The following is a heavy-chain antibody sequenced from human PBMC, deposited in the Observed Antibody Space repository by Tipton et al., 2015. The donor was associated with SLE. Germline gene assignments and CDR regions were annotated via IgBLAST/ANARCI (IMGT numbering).Heavy chain of an antibody. CDR3: AISEERYFDWPGGFDY. J-gene: IGHJ4*02. Sequence: LRLSCTVSGDSIISSSYYWGWIRQPPGKGLEWIGYIYYSGYTNYNPSLKSRVTISVDTSKNQFSLKLSSVTAADTAVYYCAISEERYFDWPGGFDYWGQGTLVTVSS. CDR1: GDSIISSSYY. D-gene: IGHD3-9*01. CDR2: IYYSGYT. V-gene: IGHV4-61*05.